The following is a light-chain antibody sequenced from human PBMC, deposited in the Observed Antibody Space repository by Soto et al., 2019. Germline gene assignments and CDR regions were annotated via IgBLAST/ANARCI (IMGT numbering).Light chain of an antibody. CDR1: SSDVGGYNY. J-gene: IGLJ2*01. Sequence: QSALTQPASVSGSPGQSITISCTGTSSDVGGYNYVSWYQQHPGETPKLMIYEVSNRPSGVSNRFSGSKSGNTASLTISGLQAEDEADYYCSSYTSSNTLVVGGGTKVTVL. CDR2: EVS. V-gene: IGLV2-14*01. CDR3: SSYTSSNTLV.